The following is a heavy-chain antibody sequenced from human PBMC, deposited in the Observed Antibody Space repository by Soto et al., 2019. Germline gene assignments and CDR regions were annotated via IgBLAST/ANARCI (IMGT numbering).Heavy chain of an antibody. D-gene: IGHD2-21*02. CDR1: VGSIISGDYY. CDR2: IYYSGST. CDR3: ARASGGNSQRHFDY. J-gene: IGHJ4*02. Sequence: SETLSLTCTFSVGSIISGDYYWSWIRQPPGKGLEWIGYIYYSGSTYYNPSLKSRVTISVDTSKNQFSLKLSSVTAADTAVYYCARASGGNSQRHFDYWGQGTLVTVSS. V-gene: IGHV4-30-4*01.